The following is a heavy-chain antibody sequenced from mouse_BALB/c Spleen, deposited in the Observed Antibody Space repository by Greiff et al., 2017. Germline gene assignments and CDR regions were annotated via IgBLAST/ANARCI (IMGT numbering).Heavy chain of an antibody. CDR2: ISSGGST. J-gene: IGHJ4*01. V-gene: IGHV5-6-5*01. CDR1: GFTFSSYA. CDR3: ARGYDYDVRDAMDY. Sequence: EVKLMESGGGLVKPGGSLKLSCAASGFTFSSYAMSWVRQTPEKRLEWVASISSGGSTYYPDSVKGRFTISRVNARNILYLQMSSLRSEDTAMYYCARGYDYDVRDAMDYWGQGTSVTVSS. D-gene: IGHD2-4*01.